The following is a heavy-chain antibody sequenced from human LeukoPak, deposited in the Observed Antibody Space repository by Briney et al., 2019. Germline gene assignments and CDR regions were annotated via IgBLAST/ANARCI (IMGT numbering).Heavy chain of an antibody. CDR1: GYTFTSYG. J-gene: IGHJ4*02. CDR2: ISAYNGNT. D-gene: IGHD1-26*01. V-gene: IGHV1-18*01. Sequence: GASVKVSCKASGYTFTSYGISWVRQAPGQGLEWMGWISAYNGNTNYAQKLQGRVTMTTDTSTSTAYMELRSLRSDDTAVYYCARDAPFTGATLPLDYWGQGTLVTVSS. CDR3: ARDAPFTGATLPLDY.